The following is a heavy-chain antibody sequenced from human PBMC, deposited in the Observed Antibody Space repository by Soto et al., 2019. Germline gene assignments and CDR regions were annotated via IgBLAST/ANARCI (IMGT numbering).Heavy chain of an antibody. Sequence: SETLSLTCAAYGGSFSGYYWSWIRQPPGKGLEWIGEINHSGGTNYNPSLKSRVTISVDTSKNQFSLKLSSVTAADTAVYYCARGPRWYNWNYGLDYWGQGTLVPVSS. V-gene: IGHV4-34*01. J-gene: IGHJ4*02. CDR1: GGSFSGYY. D-gene: IGHD1-7*01. CDR3: ARGPRWYNWNYGLDY. CDR2: INHSGGT.